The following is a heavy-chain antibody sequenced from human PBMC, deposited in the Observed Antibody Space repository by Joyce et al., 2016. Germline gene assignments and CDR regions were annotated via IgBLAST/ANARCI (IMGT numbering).Heavy chain of an antibody. Sequence: QVQLVESGGGVVQPGRSLRVSCAASGYTFSNNAMHWVRQAPGKGLEWVAGISYDASDKYYADAVKGRFTISRDNSQNILYLQMNDVRTEDTAVYYCARDRGSYYDYLTGYFYFDNWGQGTPVTVSS. CDR1: GYTFSNNA. CDR2: ISYDASDK. CDR3: ARDRGSYYDYLTGYFYFDN. D-gene: IGHD3-9*01. J-gene: IGHJ4*02. V-gene: IGHV3-30*04.